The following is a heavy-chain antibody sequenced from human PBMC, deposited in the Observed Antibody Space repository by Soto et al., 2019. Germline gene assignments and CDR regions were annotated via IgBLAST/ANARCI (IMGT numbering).Heavy chain of an antibody. CDR3: ARLVVAAAGLNFDY. Sequence: PSETLSLTCAVYGGSFSGYYWSWIRQPPGKGLEWIGEINHSGSTNYNPSLKSRVTISVDTSKNQFSLKLSSVTAADTAVYYCARLVVAAAGLNFDYWGQGTLVTVSS. CDR1: GGSFSGYY. CDR2: INHSGST. V-gene: IGHV4-34*01. J-gene: IGHJ4*02. D-gene: IGHD6-13*01.